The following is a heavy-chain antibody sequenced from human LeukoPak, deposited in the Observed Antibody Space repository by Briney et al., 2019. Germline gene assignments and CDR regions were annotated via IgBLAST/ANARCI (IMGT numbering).Heavy chain of an antibody. CDR2: VSAYNGKA. J-gene: IGHJ6*02. CDR1: GYTFSSYG. CDR3: ARDDYYGMDV. Sequence: GAAVKVSCKASGYTFSSYGISWVRQAAGQGLEWLGWVSAYNGKATHLKNLQGRVTTTTDTSTTTAYMELRNLSTYDTAVYYCARDDYYGMDVWGQGTTIIVSS. V-gene: IGHV1-18*01.